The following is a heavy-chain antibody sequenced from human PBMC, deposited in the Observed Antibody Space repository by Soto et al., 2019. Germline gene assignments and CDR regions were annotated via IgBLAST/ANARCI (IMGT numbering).Heavy chain of an antibody. CDR2: IYYSGST. CDR3: ARYGRYCSGGSCYPGVFDY. CDR1: GGSISSSSYY. J-gene: IGHJ4*02. Sequence: SETLSLTCTVSGGSISSSSYYWGWIRQPPGKGLEWIGSIYYSGSTYYNPSLKNRVTISVDTSKNQFSLKLSSVTAADTAVYYCARYGRYCSGGSCYPGVFDYWGQGTLVTVSS. V-gene: IGHV4-39*01. D-gene: IGHD2-15*01.